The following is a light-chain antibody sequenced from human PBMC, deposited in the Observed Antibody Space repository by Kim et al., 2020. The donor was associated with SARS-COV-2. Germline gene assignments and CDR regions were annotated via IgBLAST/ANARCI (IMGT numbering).Light chain of an antibody. CDR1: SGSIASNY. CDR2: EDN. J-gene: IGLJ2*01. Sequence: GKTVTISCYRSSGSIASNYVQWYPQRPGPAPTTVIYEDNQRPSGVPDRFSGSIDSSSNSASLTISGLKTEDEADYYCQSYDSSNQVFGGGTQLTVL. V-gene: IGLV6-57*03. CDR3: QSYDSSNQV.